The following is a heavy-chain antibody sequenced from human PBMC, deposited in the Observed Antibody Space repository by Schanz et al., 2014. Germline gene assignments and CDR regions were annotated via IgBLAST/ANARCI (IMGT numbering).Heavy chain of an antibody. CDR1: GFTFSSYS. D-gene: IGHD6-6*01. V-gene: IGHV3-33*08. CDR2: VCYDGNKK. J-gene: IGHJ6*02. CDR3: ARAPPPYSSSPYYWYYGMDV. Sequence: QVQLVESGGAVVQPGRSLRLSCAVSGFTFSSYSMHWVRQAPGKGLEWVAVVCYDGNKKYYADSVKGRFTTSRDNSKTTMYLQMNTLRPEDPAVYHCARAPPPYSSSPYYWYYGMDVWGQGTTVTVSS.